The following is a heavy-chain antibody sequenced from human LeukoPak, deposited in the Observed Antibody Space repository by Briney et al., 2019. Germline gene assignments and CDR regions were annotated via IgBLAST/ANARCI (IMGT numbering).Heavy chain of an antibody. CDR3: AREKAAAGTLFDY. D-gene: IGHD6-13*01. CDR1: GFTFSSYS. J-gene: IGHJ4*02. CDR2: ISSSSSYI. Sequence: GGSLRLSCAASGFTFSSYSMNWVRQAPGKGLEWVSSISSSSSYIYYADSVKGRFTISRDDAKNSLYLQMNSLRAEDTAVYYCAREKAAAGTLFDYWGQGTLVTVSS. V-gene: IGHV3-21*01.